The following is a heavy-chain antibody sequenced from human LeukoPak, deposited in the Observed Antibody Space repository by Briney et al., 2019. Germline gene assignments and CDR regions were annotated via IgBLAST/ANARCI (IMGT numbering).Heavy chain of an antibody. Sequence: GGSLRLSCAASGFTVITNEMTWVRQAPGKGLEWVSVLYSDGNTKYADSVQGRFTISRDNSKNTLYLEMNSLSPDDTAVYYCARGVEPLAANTLAYWGQGTLVTVSS. CDR2: LYSDGNT. V-gene: IGHV3-53*01. CDR3: ARGVEPLAANTLAY. CDR1: GFTVITNE. J-gene: IGHJ4*02. D-gene: IGHD1-14*01.